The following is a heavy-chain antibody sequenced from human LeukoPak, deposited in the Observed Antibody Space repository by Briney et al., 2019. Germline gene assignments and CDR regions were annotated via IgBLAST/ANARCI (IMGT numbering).Heavy chain of an antibody. J-gene: IGHJ4*02. D-gene: IGHD5-18*01. CDR1: GFTFSNYA. Sequence: GGSLRLSCAASGFTFSNYAMTWVRQAPGKGLEWVSVIGGSGVNAYYADSVKGRFTISRDNSKNTVYLQMNSLRADDTALYYCAKDSTWIQLWFDYWGQGTLVTGSS. V-gene: IGHV3-23*01. CDR2: IGGSGVNA. CDR3: AKDSTWIQLWFDY.